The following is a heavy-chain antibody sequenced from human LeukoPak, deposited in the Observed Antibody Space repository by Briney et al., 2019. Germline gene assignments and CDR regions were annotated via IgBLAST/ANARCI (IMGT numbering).Heavy chain of an antibody. D-gene: IGHD3-22*01. J-gene: IGHJ2*01. CDR2: IYSNGIT. CDR1: GGSIFSYY. V-gene: IGHV4-4*08. Sequence: SETLSLTCTVSGGSIFSYYWNWIRQPPGKGLEWIGYIYSNGITSYNPSLRSRGTISIATSKNQFSLRLRSVTAADTAIYYCARRAYYDSSGYSPASGCFDLWGRGTLVSVSS. CDR3: ARRAYYDSSGYSPASGCFDL.